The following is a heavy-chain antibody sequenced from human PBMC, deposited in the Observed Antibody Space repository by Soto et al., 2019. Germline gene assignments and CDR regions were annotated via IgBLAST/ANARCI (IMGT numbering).Heavy chain of an antibody. J-gene: IGHJ4*02. CDR2: ISGSGAGT. Sequence: SGGSLRLSCAASGFTFSGYGMNWIRQAPGKGLEWVASISGSGAGTYYADLMRGRVTISRDNSKNTLYLQMNSLSAEDTAIYYCAKEIKSRSMVDYWGQGALVTVSS. V-gene: IGHV3-23*01. CDR1: GFTFSGYG. D-gene: IGHD6-6*01. CDR3: AKEIKSRSMVDY.